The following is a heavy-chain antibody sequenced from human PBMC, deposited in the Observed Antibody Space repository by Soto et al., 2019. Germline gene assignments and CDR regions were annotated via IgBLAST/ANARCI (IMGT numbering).Heavy chain of an antibody. V-gene: IGHV3-23*01. CDR1: GFICSSYD. Sequence: CAASGFICSSYDMSWVRQAPGKGLEWVSTILVGGSTHYEDSVTGRFTISRDTSKNTVFLQMNSLTAGDTAVYYCAKATAPSGGAFDICGQGSMVTVSS. J-gene: IGHJ3*02. CDR3: AKATAPSGGAFDI. CDR2: ILVGGST. D-gene: IGHD1-1*01.